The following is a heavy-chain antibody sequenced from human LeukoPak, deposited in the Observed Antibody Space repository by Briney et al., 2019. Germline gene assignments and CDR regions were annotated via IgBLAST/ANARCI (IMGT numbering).Heavy chain of an antibody. Sequence: ASVKVSCKASVYTFTSYAMHWVRQAPGQRLEWMGWINAGNGNTKYSQKFQGRVTITRDTSASTAYMELSSLRSEDTAVYYCARVSGRHVTGPYYFDYWGQGTLVTVSS. CDR2: INAGNGNT. CDR3: ARVSGRHVTGPYYFDY. J-gene: IGHJ4*02. CDR1: VYTFTSYA. D-gene: IGHD1-26*01. V-gene: IGHV1-3*01.